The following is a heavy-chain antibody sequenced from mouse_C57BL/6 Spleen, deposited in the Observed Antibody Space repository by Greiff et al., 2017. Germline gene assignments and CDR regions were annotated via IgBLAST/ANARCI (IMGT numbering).Heavy chain of an antibody. CDR1: GYAFSSYW. CDR3: ARRGAVVATGDY. J-gene: IGHJ2*01. CDR2: IYPGDGDT. Sequence: QVQLQQSGAELVKPGASVKISCKASGYAFSSYWMNWVKQRPGKGLEWIGQIYPGDGDTNYNGKFKGKATLTADKSSSTAYMQLSSLTSEDSAVYFCARRGAVVATGDYWGQGTTLTVSS. V-gene: IGHV1-80*01. D-gene: IGHD1-1*01.